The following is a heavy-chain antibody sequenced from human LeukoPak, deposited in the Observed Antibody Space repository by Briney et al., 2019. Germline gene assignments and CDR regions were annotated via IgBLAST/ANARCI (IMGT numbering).Heavy chain of an antibody. J-gene: IGHJ4*02. V-gene: IGHV3-33*01. CDR1: GFTFSSYA. D-gene: IGHD2-15*01. CDR3: ARLSRDMSSSFDY. Sequence: GGSLRLSCAASGFTFSSYAIHWVRQAPGKGLEWVAVIWYDGSPKYYADSVKGRFTVPRDNSKNTLYLQVSSLRAEDTAVYYCARLSRDMSSSFDYWGQGTLVTVSS. CDR2: IWYDGSPK.